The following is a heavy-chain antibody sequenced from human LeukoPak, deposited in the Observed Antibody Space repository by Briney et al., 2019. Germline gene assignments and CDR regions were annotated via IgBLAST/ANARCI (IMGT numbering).Heavy chain of an antibody. D-gene: IGHD6-19*01. CDR3: ARSTSGWSKFDY. Sequence: TPSETLSLTCAVSGGSISSGGYYWSWIRQPPGKRLEWIGYTYDSGSTNYNPSLKSRVTISVDMSKNQFSLKVSSVTAADTAVYYCARSTSGWSKFDYWGQGTLVTVSS. V-gene: IGHV4-61*08. CDR2: TYDSGST. CDR1: GGSISSGGYY. J-gene: IGHJ4*02.